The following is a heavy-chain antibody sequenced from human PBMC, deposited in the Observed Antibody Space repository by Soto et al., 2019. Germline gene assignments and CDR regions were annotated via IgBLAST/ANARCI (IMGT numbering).Heavy chain of an antibody. V-gene: IGHV3-7*03. D-gene: IGHD3-16*01. J-gene: IGHJ5*02. CDR1: GFSFSSYW. CDR3: AGDGVRNGAYNGWLDP. CDR2: IKQDGREK. Sequence: EVPLVESGGDLVQPGGSLRLSCAASGFSFSSYWMTWVRQAPGKGLEWVANIKQDGREKYYVASVKGRFTISRDNGKNLVYLQMDSLTPDDTAVYYCAGDGVRNGAYNGWLDPWGQGTLVTVSS.